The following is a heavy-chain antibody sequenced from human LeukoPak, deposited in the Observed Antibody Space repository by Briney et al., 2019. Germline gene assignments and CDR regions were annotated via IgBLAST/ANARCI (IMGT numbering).Heavy chain of an antibody. V-gene: IGHV3-30-3*01. CDR1: GFTFSSYA. Sequence: GRSLRLSCAASGFTFSSYAMHWVRQAPGKGLEWVAVISYDGSNKYYADSVKGRFTISRDNSKNTLYLQMNSLRAEDTAVYYCARDPAVAAYYFDYWGQGTLVTVSS. J-gene: IGHJ4*02. CDR2: ISYDGSNK. D-gene: IGHD6-19*01. CDR3: ARDPAVAAYYFDY.